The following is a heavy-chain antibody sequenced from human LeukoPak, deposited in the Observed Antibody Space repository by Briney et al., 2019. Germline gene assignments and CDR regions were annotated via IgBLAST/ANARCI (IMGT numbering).Heavy chain of an antibody. Sequence: RTGGSLRLSCVASGFTFSSYAMGWVRQAPGKRPEWVSSLTDSGGTTYYVDSVKGRFTISRDNSKNTLYPHMNSLRAEDTAMYYCAKKRDAFDIWGQGTVVAVSS. V-gene: IGHV3-23*01. D-gene: IGHD5-24*01. CDR2: LTDSGGTT. CDR1: GFTFSSYA. CDR3: AKKRDAFDI. J-gene: IGHJ3*02.